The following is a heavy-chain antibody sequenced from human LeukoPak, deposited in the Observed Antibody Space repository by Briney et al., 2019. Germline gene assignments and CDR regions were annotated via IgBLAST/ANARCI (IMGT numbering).Heavy chain of an antibody. D-gene: IGHD3-10*01. CDR3: ARYRIAMVRGVNAFGY. V-gene: IGHV3-21*01. CDR1: GFTFSSYG. Sequence: GGSLRLSCAASGFTFSSYGMNWVRHAPGKGLEWVSSISSSGSYIHYADSVKGRFTISRDNAKNSLYLQMNRLRAEDTAVYYCARYRIAMVRGVNAFGYWGQGTLVTVSS. J-gene: IGHJ4*02. CDR2: ISSSGSYI.